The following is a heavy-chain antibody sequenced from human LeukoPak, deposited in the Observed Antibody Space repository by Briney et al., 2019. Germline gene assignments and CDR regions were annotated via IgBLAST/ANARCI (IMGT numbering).Heavy chain of an antibody. J-gene: IGHJ4*02. CDR3: ASGFPFDL. D-gene: IGHD3-10*01. CDR2: LYSGGTT. V-gene: IGHV3-53*01. Sequence: PGGSLRLSCAASDFTISSNYMNWVRQAPGKGLEWVAVLYSGGTTYYADSVRGRFTISRDNSKNTLYLQMSSLRAEDTAVYYCASGFPFDLWGQGTLVTVSS. CDR1: DFTISSNY.